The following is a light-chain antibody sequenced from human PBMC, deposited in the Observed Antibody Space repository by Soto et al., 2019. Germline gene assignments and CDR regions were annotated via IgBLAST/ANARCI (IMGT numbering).Light chain of an antibody. V-gene: IGLV2-14*03. CDR3: SSYTTSNTRQIV. Sequence: QSVLSQPASVSGSPGQSITISCTGTRSDVGGYNYVSWYQHHPGKAPKLMIYDVSNRPSGVSNRFSGSKSGNTASLTISGLQPEDEADYYCSSYTTSNTRQIVFGTGT. J-gene: IGLJ1*01. CDR2: DVS. CDR1: RSDVGGYNY.